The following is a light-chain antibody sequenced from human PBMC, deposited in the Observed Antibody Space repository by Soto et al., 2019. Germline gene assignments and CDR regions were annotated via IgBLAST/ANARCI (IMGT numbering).Light chain of an antibody. V-gene: IGKV1-39*01. Sequence: DIKMTQSPSSRSAYVGDRVTITCRASQNVWTYVNWYQQKPGKAPRLLIYGASDLEDGVPARFSGGGSGTDFSFTISSLQSEDFATYLCQQTFYIPRTFGQGTKVDIK. CDR1: QNVWTY. CDR2: GAS. J-gene: IGKJ2*01. CDR3: QQTFYIPRT.